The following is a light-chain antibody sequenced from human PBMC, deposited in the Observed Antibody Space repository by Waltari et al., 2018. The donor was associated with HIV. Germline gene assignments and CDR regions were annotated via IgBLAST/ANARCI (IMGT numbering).Light chain of an antibody. J-gene: IGLJ2*01. V-gene: IGLV2-14*01. CDR1: TSDVGTYNY. CDR3: SSYTNTNIS. CDR2: EVS. Sequence: QSALTQPASVSGSPGQSITLSCTGPTSDVGTYNYVSWYQQHPGKAPKLIIYEVSTRPSGISDRFSGSKSDNAASLTIAALQPEDEADYYCSSYTNTNISFGGGTKLTVL.